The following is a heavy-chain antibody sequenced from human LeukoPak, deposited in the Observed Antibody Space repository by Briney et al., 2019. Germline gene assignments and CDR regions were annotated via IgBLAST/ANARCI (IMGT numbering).Heavy chain of an antibody. CDR2: ISAYNGNT. D-gene: IGHD3-9*01. CDR1: GYTFTSYG. V-gene: IGHV1-18*01. CDR3: ARSRGYDILTGYSIGYNWFDP. J-gene: IGHJ5*02. Sequence: ASVKVSCKASGYTFTSYGISWVRQAPGQGLEWMGWISAYNGNTNYAQKLQGRVTMTTDTSTSTAYMELRSLRSDDTAVYYCARSRGYDILTGYSIGYNWFDPWGQGTLVTVSS.